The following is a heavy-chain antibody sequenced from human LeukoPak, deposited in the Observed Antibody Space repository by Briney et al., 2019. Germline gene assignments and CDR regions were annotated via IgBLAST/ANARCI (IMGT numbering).Heavy chain of an antibody. V-gene: IGHV1-24*01. Sequence: ASENVSYKVSVYTLTELSMQWVPQAPGKGLEWMGGFDPEDGETIYAQKFQGRVTMTEDTSTDTAYMELSSLRSEDTAVYYCATVPYYYGSGSYSWGQGTLVTVSS. CDR3: ATVPYYYGSGSYS. CDR2: FDPEDGET. CDR1: VYTLTELS. J-gene: IGHJ4*02. D-gene: IGHD3-10*01.